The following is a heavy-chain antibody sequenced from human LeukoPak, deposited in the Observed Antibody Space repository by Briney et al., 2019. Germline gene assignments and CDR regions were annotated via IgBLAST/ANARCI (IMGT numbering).Heavy chain of an antibody. CDR1: GGSISSYY. Sequence: PSETLSLTCTVSGGSISSYYWSWIRQPAGKGLEWIGRFYSGGSTDYNPALKSRGTMSVATSKNQFSLKLSSVTAADTAVYYCARVYSGYDFPGSLANYYFDYWGQGTLVTVSS. CDR2: FYSGGST. D-gene: IGHD5-12*01. CDR3: ARVYSGYDFPGSLANYYFDY. V-gene: IGHV4-4*07. J-gene: IGHJ4*02.